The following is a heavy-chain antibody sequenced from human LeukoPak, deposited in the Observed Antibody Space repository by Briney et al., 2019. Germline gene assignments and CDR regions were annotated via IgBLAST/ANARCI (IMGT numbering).Heavy chain of an antibody. J-gene: IGHJ3*02. D-gene: IGHD3-3*01. CDR2: IYTSGST. CDR3: ARAPGGYDFWSGYEAFDI. Sequence: SQTLSLTCTVSAGSINSGDYYWSWIRQPAGKGLEWIGRIYTSGSTNYNPSLKSRVTISVDTSKNQFSLKLSSVTAADTAVYYCARAPGGYDFWSGYEAFDIWGQGTMVTVSS. V-gene: IGHV4-61*02. CDR1: AGSINSGDYY.